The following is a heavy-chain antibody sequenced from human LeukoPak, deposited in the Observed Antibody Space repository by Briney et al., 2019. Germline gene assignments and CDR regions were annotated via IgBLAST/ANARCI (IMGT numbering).Heavy chain of an antibody. CDR3: ATHAPHYYGSGSPQD. Sequence: ASVKVSCKVSGYTLTELSMRWVRQAPGKGLEWMGGFDPEDGETIYAQKFQGRVTMTEDTSTDTAYMELSSLRSEDTAVYYCATHAPHYYGSGSPQDWGQGTLVTVSS. V-gene: IGHV1-24*01. D-gene: IGHD3-10*01. CDR2: FDPEDGET. J-gene: IGHJ4*02. CDR1: GYTLTELS.